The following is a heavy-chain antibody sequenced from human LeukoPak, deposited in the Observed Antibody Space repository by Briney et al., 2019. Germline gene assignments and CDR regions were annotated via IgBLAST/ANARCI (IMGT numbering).Heavy chain of an antibody. CDR1: GDSMSGKY. D-gene: IGHD2-15*01. CDR3: ARETEYCSGGSCYLSHWFDP. V-gene: IGHV4-4*07. J-gene: IGHJ5*02. CDR2: IYPSGTT. Sequence: PSETLSLTCTVSGDSMSGKYWNWIRQPAGKGLEWIGRIYPSGTTNYNPSLESRVTISVDTSKNQFSLKLSSVTAADTAVYYCARETEYCSGGSCYLSHWFDPWGQGTLVTVSS.